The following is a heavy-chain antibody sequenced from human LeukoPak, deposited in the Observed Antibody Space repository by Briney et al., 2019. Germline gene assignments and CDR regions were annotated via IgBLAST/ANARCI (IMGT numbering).Heavy chain of an antibody. CDR2: IYYSGST. D-gene: IGHD3-22*01. V-gene: IGHV4-39*01. CDR3: ARRDSSGYYPWDY. Sequence: SETLSLTCTVSGGSISSSSYYWGWIRQPPGKGLEWIGSIYYSGSTYYNPSLKSRVTISVDTSKNQFSPKLSSVTAADTAVYYCARRDSSGYYPWDYWGQGTLVTVSS. CDR1: GGSISSSSYY. J-gene: IGHJ4*02.